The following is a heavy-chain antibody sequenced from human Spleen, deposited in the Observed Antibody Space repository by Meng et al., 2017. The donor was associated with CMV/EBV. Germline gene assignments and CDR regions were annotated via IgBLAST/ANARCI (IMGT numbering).Heavy chain of an antibody. CDR1: GYTFTGYY. CDR2: INPKSGDR. V-gene: IGHV1-2*02. Sequence: ASVKVSCKTSGYTFTGYYMHWVRQAPGQGLEWMGWINPKSGDRNYAEKFQGRVTMTWDTAISTAYMELSSLRSEDTAVYYCVTDLPPTYYYDSSGLNWSFDYWGQGTLVTVSS. J-gene: IGHJ4*02. CDR3: VTDLPPTYYYDSSGLNWSFDY. D-gene: IGHD3-22*01.